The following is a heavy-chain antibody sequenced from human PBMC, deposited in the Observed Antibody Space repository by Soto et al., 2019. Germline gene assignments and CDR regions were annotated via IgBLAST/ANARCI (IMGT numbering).Heavy chain of an antibody. D-gene: IGHD1-26*01. CDR1: GGSIGSGVYF. V-gene: IGHV4-30-4*01. J-gene: IGHJ4*02. CDR3: ATMGATAGFHY. CDR2: ISYTGSA. Sequence: PSETLSLTCTVSGGSIGSGVYFWSWIRQPPGKGLEWIGFISYTGSAYYNPSLKSRAAISVDTSKNQFSLKLTSVTAADAAVYYCATMGATAGFHYWGQGSLVTVSS.